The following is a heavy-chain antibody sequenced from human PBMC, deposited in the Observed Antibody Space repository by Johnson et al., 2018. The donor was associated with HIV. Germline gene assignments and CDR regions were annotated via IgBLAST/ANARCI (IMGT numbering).Heavy chain of an antibody. CDR1: GFTFSSYW. J-gene: IGHJ3*02. CDR3: ARDAGGGRIVVDYDAFDI. Sequence: VQLVESGGGLVQPGGSLRLSCAASGFTFSSYWMHWVRQAPGKGLVWVSRINSDGSSTSYADSVKGRFTISRDNAKNTLYLQMNSLRAEDTAVYYCARDAGGGRIVVDYDAFDIWGQGTMVTVSS. V-gene: IGHV3-74*01. D-gene: IGHD3-22*01. CDR2: INSDGSST.